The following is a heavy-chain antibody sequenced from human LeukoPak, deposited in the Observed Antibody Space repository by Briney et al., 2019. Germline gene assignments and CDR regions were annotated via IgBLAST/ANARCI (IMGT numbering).Heavy chain of an antibody. J-gene: IGHJ4*02. V-gene: IGHV4-39*01. D-gene: IGHD6-19*01. CDR2: IYYSGST. Sequence: PSESLSLTCTVSGGSISSSSYYWGWIRQPPGKGLEWIGSIYYSGSTSYYPSLKSRVTISVDTSKNQFSLKVSSVTAADTAVYYCARLGSGWYYFDYWGQGTLVTVCS. CDR3: ARLGSGWYYFDY. CDR1: GGSISSSSYY.